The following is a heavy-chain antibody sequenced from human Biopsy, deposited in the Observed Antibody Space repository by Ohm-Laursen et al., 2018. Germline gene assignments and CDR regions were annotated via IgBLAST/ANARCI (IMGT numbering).Heavy chain of an antibody. CDR2: AYNGGTT. Sequence: TLSFPSMVSGGSFMSNYWTGFAQPPGKGLGWMGNAYNGGTTNSNPSLKSRVAISKDTSKNQFSLQVNSVTAADTAVYYCARTPRDSFWSGSYKRGLWFDPWGQGTLVIVSS. D-gene: IGHD3-3*01. CDR1: GGSFMSNY. V-gene: IGHV4-59*07. CDR3: ARTPRDSFWSGSYKRGLWFDP. J-gene: IGHJ5*02.